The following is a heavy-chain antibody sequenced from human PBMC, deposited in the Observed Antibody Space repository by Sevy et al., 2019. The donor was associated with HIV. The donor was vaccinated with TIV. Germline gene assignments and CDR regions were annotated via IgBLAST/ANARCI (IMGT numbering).Heavy chain of an antibody. D-gene: IGHD3-22*01. V-gene: IGHV3-23*01. CDR2: ISGSGGST. CDR1: GFTFSSYA. Sequence: GGSLRLSCAASGFTFSSYAMSWVRQAPGKGLEWVSAISGSGGSTYYADSVKGRFTISRDNSKNTLYLQMNSLRAEDTAVYYCAKVDGSGYSSVSGFDYWGQGTLVTVSS. J-gene: IGHJ4*02. CDR3: AKVDGSGYSSVSGFDY.